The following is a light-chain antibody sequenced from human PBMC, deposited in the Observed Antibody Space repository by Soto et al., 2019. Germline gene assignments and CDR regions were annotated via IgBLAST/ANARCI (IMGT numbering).Light chain of an antibody. CDR2: GAS. Sequence: EVVLTQSPDTLSLPPGERATLSCRASQSISSYLAWYQQKPGQAPRLLISGASSGATGIPARFSGSGSGTEFILTISSLQSEDFAVYYCQQYSKWPLTFGGGTKVDIK. J-gene: IGKJ4*01. V-gene: IGKV3-15*01. CDR3: QQYSKWPLT. CDR1: QSISSY.